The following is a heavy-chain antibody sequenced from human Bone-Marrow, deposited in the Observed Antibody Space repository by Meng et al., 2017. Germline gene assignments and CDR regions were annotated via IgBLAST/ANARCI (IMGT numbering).Heavy chain of an antibody. V-gene: IGHV3-7*01. CDR2: IKQDGSDK. CDR3: ARDGNGGFDY. D-gene: IGHD1-1*01. J-gene: IGHJ4*02. CDR1: GFTFSRHW. Sequence: GGSLTISCVASGFTFSRHWMSWVRQAPGKWMEWVANIKQDGSDKYYVDSVKGRFTISRDNAKNSLFLRMDSLRVEDTAVYYCARDGNGGFDYWGQGTLVTVSS.